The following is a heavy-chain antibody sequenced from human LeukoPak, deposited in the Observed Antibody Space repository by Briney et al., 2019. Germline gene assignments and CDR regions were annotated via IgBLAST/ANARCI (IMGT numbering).Heavy chain of an antibody. CDR1: GYSFTSYW. Sequence: GESLKISCKGSGYSFTSYWISWVRQMPGKGLEWMGIIYPGGSETRYDPSFQGQVTISADRSTSTAYLQWSSLRASDTAMYYCARASRDGYNQNFDHWGQGTLVTVSS. J-gene: IGHJ4*02. CDR3: ARASRDGYNQNFDH. V-gene: IGHV5-51*01. CDR2: IYPGGSET. D-gene: IGHD5-24*01.